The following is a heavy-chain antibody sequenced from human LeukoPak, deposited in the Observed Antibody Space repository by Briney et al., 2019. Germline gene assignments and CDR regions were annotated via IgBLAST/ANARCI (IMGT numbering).Heavy chain of an antibody. CDR2: ISSSSSTV. V-gene: IGHV3-48*01. J-gene: IGHJ4*02. CDR3: ASASKIGY. CDR1: GFTFSSYS. Sequence: PGGSLRLSCAASGFTFSSYSMNWVRQAPGKGQEWVSYISSSSSTVYYADSVKGRFTISKDNAKNSLYLQMNSPRAEDTAVYYCASASKIGYWGQGTLVTVSS. D-gene: IGHD4-11*01.